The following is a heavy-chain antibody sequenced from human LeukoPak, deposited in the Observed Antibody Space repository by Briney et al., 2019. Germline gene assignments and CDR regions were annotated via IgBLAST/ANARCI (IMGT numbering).Heavy chain of an antibody. D-gene: IGHD3-16*01. CDR3: VRSYASSGLDH. CDR1: GYSISSIYY. J-gene: IGHJ4*02. Sequence: SETLSLTCTVSGYSISSIYYWGWIRQPPGKGLEWIGSISHSGPSAYNPSLKSRVTMSLDTSRSQFSLKLSSVTAAVTAVYYCVRSYASSGLDHWGQGTLVTVSS. V-gene: IGHV4-38-2*02. CDR2: ISHSGPS.